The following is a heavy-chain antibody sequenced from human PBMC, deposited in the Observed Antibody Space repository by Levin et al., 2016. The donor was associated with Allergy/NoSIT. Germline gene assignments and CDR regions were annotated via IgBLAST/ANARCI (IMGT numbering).Heavy chain of an antibody. D-gene: IGHD6-19*01. J-gene: IGHJ4*02. CDR1: GFTFSTYD. CDR3: ARGLQGLIAVAESLFDY. CDR2: IGTAGDT. V-gene: IGHV3-13*04. Sequence: GGSLRLSCAASGFTFSTYDMHWVRQIIGKGLEWVSAIGTAGDTYYPGSVKGRFTISRENAKNSLYLQMNSLRAGDTAVYYCARGLQGLIAVAESLFDYWGQGTLVTVSS.